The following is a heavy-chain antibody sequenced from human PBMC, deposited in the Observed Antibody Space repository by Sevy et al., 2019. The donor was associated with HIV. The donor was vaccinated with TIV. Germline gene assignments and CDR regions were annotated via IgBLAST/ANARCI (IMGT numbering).Heavy chain of an antibody. V-gene: IGHV4-30-4*01. Sequence: SETLSLTCTVSGGSISSGDYYWSWIRQPPGKGLEWIGYIYYSGSTYYNPSLKSRFTISVDTSKNQFSLKLSSVTAADTAVYYCARVRAARPLSWFDPWGQGTLVTVSS. CDR3: ARVRAARPLSWFDP. J-gene: IGHJ5*02. D-gene: IGHD6-6*01. CDR1: GGSISSGDYY. CDR2: IYYSGST.